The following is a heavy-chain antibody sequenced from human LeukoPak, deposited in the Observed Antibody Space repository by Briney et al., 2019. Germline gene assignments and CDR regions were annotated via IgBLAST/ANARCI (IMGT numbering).Heavy chain of an antibody. Sequence: ASMTVSFTASAYTFTKYGISWVRQAPGQGIEWVGGITAAHKDTSYAQKFQGRVTVTTDTSTNTASMELRSLRSDDTAVYYCAISYNYDSSPYFDEAFDIWGQGTEVTVSS. J-gene: IGHJ3*02. CDR2: ITAAHKDT. CDR1: AYTFTKYG. V-gene: IGHV1-18*01. D-gene: IGHD3-22*01. CDR3: AISYNYDSSPYFDEAFDI.